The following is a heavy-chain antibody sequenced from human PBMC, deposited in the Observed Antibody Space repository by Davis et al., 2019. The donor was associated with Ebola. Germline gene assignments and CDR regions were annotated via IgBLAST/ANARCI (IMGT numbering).Heavy chain of an antibody. CDR1: GGSISSDF. CDR2: VFYSGST. V-gene: IGHV4-59*12. J-gene: IGHJ5*02. D-gene: IGHD3-10*01. CDR3: ARVPSYYYASGTNWFDP. Sequence: PSETLSLTCTVSGGSISSDFWSWIRQPPGKGLEWIGYVFYSGSTIYNPSLKSRVTISLDRTKNQFSLRLTFLTAADTAVYYCARVPSYYYASGTNWFDPWGQGTLVTVSS.